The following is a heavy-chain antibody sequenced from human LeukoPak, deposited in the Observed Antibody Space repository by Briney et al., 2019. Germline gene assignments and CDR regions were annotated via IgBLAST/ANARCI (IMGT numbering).Heavy chain of an antibody. CDR1: GFMFSSNW. D-gene: IGHD3-3*01. V-gene: IGHV3-7*01. CDR2: IKEDGTET. J-gene: IGHJ4*02. Sequence: GGSLRLSCAASGFMFSSNWMSWVRLAPGKGLEWVANIKEDGTETYYVDSVKGRFTISRDNAKNSVHLQMNTLRDEDTAIYFCAGVYDASGYYRTPIDKWGQGTLVAVAS. CDR3: AGVYDASGYYRTPIDK.